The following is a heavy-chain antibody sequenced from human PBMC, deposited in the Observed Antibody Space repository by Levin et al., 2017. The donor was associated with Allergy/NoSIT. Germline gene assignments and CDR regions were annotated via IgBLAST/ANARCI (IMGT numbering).Heavy chain of an antibody. CDR2: ISAYNGNT. CDR1: GYTFTSYG. D-gene: IGHD1-26*01. V-gene: IGHV1-18*01. J-gene: IGHJ4*02. Sequence: ASVKVSCKASGYTFTSYGISWVRQAPGQGLEWMGWISAYNGNTNYAQKLQGRVTMTTDTSTSTAYMELRSLRSDDTAVYYCARGGWELRSHTPPGPKFDYWGQGTLVTVSS. CDR3: ARGGWELRSHTPPGPKFDY.